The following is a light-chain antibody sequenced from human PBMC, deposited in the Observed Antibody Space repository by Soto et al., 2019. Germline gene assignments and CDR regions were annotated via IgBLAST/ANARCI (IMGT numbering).Light chain of an antibody. CDR3: SSYTSSSTLGVV. CDR2: DVS. V-gene: IGLV2-14*01. Sequence: QSALTQPASVSGSPGQSITISCTGTSSDVVVYNYVSWYQQHPGKAPQRMIYDVSNRPSRVSNRFSGSKSGNTACLTLSALQAEDEADYYCSSYTSSSTLGVVFGGGTKGTVL. CDR1: SSDVVVYNY. J-gene: IGLJ2*01.